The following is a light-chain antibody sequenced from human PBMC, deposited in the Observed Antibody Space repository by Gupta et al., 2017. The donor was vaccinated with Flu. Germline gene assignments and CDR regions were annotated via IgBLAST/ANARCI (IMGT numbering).Light chain of an antibody. CDR2: EVS. Sequence: DVGKYNLFSWDQQHPGSAPSHIIYEVSTWPSALPTLFSGSTSGITASLTLSGLQVKDEAAYYCCSYAPATPVVFGGGTRLTAL. J-gene: IGLJ7*02. V-gene: IGLV2-23*02. CDR1: DVGKYNL. CDR3: CSYAPATPVV.